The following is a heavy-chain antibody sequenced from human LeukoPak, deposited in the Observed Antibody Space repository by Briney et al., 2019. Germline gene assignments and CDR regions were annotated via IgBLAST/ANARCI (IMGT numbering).Heavy chain of an antibody. CDR1: GYTFTGYY. CDR2: INANSGDT. CDR3: ARVVDVGVPGFQH. J-gene: IGHJ1*01. V-gene: IGHV1-2*02. Sequence: ASVKVSCETSGYTFTGYYLHWVRQAPRQGPEWMGWINANSGDTYYVQKFKGRITMTRDTSINTAYMELNRLISDDTAVYYCARVVDVGVPGFQHWGRGTLVTVSS. D-gene: IGHD1-26*01.